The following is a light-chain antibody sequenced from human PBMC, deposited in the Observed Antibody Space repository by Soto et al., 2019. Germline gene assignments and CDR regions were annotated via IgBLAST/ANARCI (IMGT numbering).Light chain of an antibody. Sequence: QSALTQPASVSGSPRQSITISCTGASSDVGGYTYVSWYQQHPGKAPKLMIYEVNNRPSGVSNRFSGSTSGTSASLAITGLQADDEADYYCQSYDTSLSGPLFGGGTKLTVL. V-gene: IGLV2-14*01. CDR3: QSYDTSLSGPL. CDR1: SSDVGGYTY. CDR2: EVN. J-gene: IGLJ2*01.